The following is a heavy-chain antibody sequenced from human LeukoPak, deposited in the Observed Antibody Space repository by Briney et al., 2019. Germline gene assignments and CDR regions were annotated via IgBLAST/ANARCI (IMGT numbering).Heavy chain of an antibody. CDR2: INAGGGIT. CDR1: RFSFANYA. V-gene: IGHV3-23*01. J-gene: IGHJ5*02. D-gene: IGHD6-6*01. CDR3: ARDVTARPRWFDP. Sequence: GGSLRLSCEGSRFSFANYAMSWVRQTPGKGLDWISAINAGGGITYYADSVKGRFTITRDNSKNTLYLQMDSLRVEDSAVYYCARDVTARPRWFDPWGQGTLVSVSS.